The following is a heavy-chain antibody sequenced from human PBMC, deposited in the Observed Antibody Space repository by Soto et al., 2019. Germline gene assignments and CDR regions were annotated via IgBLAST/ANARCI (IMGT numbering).Heavy chain of an antibody. CDR2: ISYDGSNK. J-gene: IGHJ4*02. Sequence: QVQLVESGGGVVQPGRSLRLSCAASGFTFSSYGMHWVRQAPGKGLEWVAVISYDGSNKYYVDSVKGRFTISRDNSKNTLYLQMNSLRAEDTAVYYCAKAGITMVRGVIAHFDYWGQGTLVTVSS. CDR1: GFTFSSYG. D-gene: IGHD3-10*01. V-gene: IGHV3-30*18. CDR3: AKAGITMVRGVIAHFDY.